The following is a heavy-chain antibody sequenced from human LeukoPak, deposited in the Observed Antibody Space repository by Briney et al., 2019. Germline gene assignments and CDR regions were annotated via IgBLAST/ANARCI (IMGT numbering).Heavy chain of an antibody. CDR3: TRDYYDSSGLPFHY. V-gene: IGHV3-21*01. CDR1: GFTFSHYS. J-gene: IGHJ4*02. CDR2: ISSISHYI. Sequence: GGSLRLSCAAAGFTSGFTFSHYSMNWVRQAPGKGLGWVSSISSISHYIYYADSVKGRFTISRDNAKNSLYLQMNSLRAEDTALYYCTRDYYDSSGLPFHYWGQGTLVTVSS. D-gene: IGHD3-22*01.